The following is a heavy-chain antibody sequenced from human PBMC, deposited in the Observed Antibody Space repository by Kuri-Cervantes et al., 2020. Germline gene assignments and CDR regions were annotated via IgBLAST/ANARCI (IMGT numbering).Heavy chain of an antibody. Sequence: SCTVSGGSISSGGYYWSWIRQHPGKGLEWIGYIYYSGSTYYNPSLKSRVTISVDTSKNQFSLKLSSVTAADTAVYYCARARGYSYGYIPRRAYYFDYWGQGTLVTVSS. J-gene: IGHJ4*02. CDR3: ARARGYSYGYIPRRAYYFDY. CDR1: GGSISSGGYY. CDR2: IYYSGST. V-gene: IGHV4-31*02. D-gene: IGHD5-18*01.